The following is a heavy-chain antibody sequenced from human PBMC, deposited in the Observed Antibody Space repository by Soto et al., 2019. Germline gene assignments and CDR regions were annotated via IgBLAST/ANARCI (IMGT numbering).Heavy chain of an antibody. V-gene: IGHV4-59*01. Sequence: SETLSLTCTVSGGSISSYYWSWIRQPPGKGLEWIGYIYYSGSTDCDPSLKSRVTISVDTSKNQFSLKLSSVTAADTAVYYCARRWGTYFDFWGQGTLVTV. D-gene: IGHD7-27*01. CDR3: ARRWGTYFDF. J-gene: IGHJ4*02. CDR1: GGSISSYY. CDR2: IYYSGST.